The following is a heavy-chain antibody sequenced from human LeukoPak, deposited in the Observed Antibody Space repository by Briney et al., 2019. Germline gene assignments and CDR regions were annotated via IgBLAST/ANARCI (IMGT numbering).Heavy chain of an antibody. CDR2: IYYSGST. CDR1: GGSISSGDYY. CDR3: ARVRDIVVVPAAPYFDY. V-gene: IGHV4-30-4*08. D-gene: IGHD2-2*01. J-gene: IGHJ4*02. Sequence: SETLSLTCTVSGGSISSGDYYWSWIRQPPGKGLEWIGYIYYSGSTYYNPSLKSRVTISVDTSKNQFSLKLSSVTAADTAVYYCARVRDIVVVPAAPYFDYWGQGTLVTVSS.